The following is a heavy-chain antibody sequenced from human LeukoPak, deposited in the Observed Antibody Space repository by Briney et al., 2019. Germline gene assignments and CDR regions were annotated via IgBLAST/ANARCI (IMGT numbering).Heavy chain of an antibody. CDR1: GLAVSDNY. D-gene: IGHD4-17*01. V-gene: IGHV3-53*01. J-gene: IGHJ4*02. CDR2: IFPNGNT. CDR3: ARANPVYGDFDY. Sequence: PGGSLRLSCTLSGLAVSDNYLSWVRQAPGKGLERVSVIFPNGNTYSADFVGGRFSISRDKSTNTLFLDMSRVGTDDTAVYFCARANPVYGDFDYWGQGTLVSVSS.